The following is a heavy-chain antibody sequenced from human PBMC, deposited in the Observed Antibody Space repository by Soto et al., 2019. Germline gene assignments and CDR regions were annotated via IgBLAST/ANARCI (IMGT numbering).Heavy chain of an antibody. CDR2: IYWDGDK. J-gene: IGHJ4*02. V-gene: IGHV2-5*02. CDR1: GFSLRTSEVG. Sequence: QITLKESGPTLVKPTQTLTLTCTFSGFSLRTSEVGVGWIRQPPGKALEWLALIYWDGDKRYSPSLKNSLTITKDTSKNQVVLTMTNMAPVDTATYYCAHRFTVVTVGYFDYWGQGTLLTVSS. CDR3: AHRFTVVTVGYFDY. D-gene: IGHD2-21*02.